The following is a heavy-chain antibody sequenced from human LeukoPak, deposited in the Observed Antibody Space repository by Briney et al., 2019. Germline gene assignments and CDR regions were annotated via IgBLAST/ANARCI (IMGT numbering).Heavy chain of an antibody. CDR3: ARDRITIFRDDAFDI. CDR1: GYTFTSYA. J-gene: IGHJ3*02. V-gene: IGHV7-4-1*02. D-gene: IGHD3-9*01. CDR2: INTNTGNP. Sequence: GASVKVSCKASGYTFTSYAMNWVRQAPGQGLEWMGWINTNTGNPTYAQGFTGRFVFSLDTSVSTAYPQISSLKAEDTAVYYCARDRITIFRDDAFDIWGQGTMVTVSS.